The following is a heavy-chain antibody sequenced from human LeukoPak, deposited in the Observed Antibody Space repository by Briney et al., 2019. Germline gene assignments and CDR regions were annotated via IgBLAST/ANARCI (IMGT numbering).Heavy chain of an antibody. CDR1: GGSISSYY. D-gene: IGHD1-26*01. CDR3: ASASGSYYGAPPYYFDC. J-gene: IGHJ4*02. CDR2: IYYSGST. Sequence: SETLSLTCTVSGGSISSYYWSWIRQPPGKGLEWIGYIYYSGSTNYNPSLKSRVTISVDTSKNQFSLKLSSVTAADTAVYYCASASGSYYGAPPYYFDCWGQGTLVTVSS. V-gene: IGHV4-59*01.